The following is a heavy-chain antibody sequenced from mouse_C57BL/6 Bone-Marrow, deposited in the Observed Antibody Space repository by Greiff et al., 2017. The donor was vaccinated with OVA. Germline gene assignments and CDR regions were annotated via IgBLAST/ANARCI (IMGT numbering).Heavy chain of an antibody. CDR3: TKETTVVADWYFDV. J-gene: IGHJ1*03. D-gene: IGHD1-1*01. Sequence: QVHVKQSGAELVRPGASVTLSCKASGYTFTDYEMHWVKQTPVHGLEWIGAIDPETGGTAYNQKFKGKAILTADKSSSTAYMELRSLTSEDSAVYYCTKETTVVADWYFDVWGTGTTVTVSS. V-gene: IGHV1-15*01. CDR1: GYTFTDYE. CDR2: IDPETGGT.